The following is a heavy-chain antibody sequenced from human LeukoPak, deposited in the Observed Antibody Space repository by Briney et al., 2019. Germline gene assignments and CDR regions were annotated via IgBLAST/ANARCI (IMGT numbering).Heavy chain of an antibody. D-gene: IGHD4-11*01. CDR2: IYYTGST. J-gene: IGHJ5*02. CDR3: ATRSNDYNKGYFDP. V-gene: IGHV4-31*03. Sequence: SETLSLTCSVSGVSISSGGYYWSWFRQNPGKGPEWIGYIYYTGSTYYNPSLESRVTMSVDTSNNQFSLKLSSVTAADTAVYFCATRSNDYNKGYFDPWGQGTLVSVSS. CDR1: GVSISSGGYY.